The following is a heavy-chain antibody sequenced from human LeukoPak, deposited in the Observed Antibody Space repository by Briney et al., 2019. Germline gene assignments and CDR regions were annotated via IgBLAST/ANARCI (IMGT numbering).Heavy chain of an antibody. D-gene: IGHD3-22*01. CDR1: GYTFTGYY. CDR2: INPNSGGT. Sequence: ASVKVSCKASGYTFTGYYMHWVRQAPGQGLEWMGWINPNSGGTNYAQKFQGRVTMTRDTSISTAYMELSSLRAEDTAVYYCARDGYDSSGYYPDPFDYWGQGTLVTVSS. V-gene: IGHV1-2*02. J-gene: IGHJ4*02. CDR3: ARDGYDSSGYYPDPFDY.